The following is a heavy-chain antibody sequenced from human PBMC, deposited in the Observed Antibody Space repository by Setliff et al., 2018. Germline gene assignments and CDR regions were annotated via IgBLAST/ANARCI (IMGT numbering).Heavy chain of an antibody. CDR1: SYTFTSYG. V-gene: IGHV1-18*01. CDR3: ARSPPTVVVTAIQAIFDY. CDR2: ISAYDGNA. D-gene: IGHD2-21*02. Sequence: GASVKVSCKASSYTFTSYGISWVRQAPGQGLEWMGWISAYDGNASYAQKLQGRLTMTTDTSTSTAYMELRSLRSDDTAVYYCARSPPTVVVTAIQAIFDYWGQGTLVTVSS. J-gene: IGHJ4*02.